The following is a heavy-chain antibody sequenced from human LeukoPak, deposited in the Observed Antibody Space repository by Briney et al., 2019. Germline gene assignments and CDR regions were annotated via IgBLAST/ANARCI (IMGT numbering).Heavy chain of an antibody. Sequence: ASVKVSCKASGYTFTSYGISWVRQAPGQGPEWMGWISAYNGNTNYAQKLQGRVTMTTDTSTSTAYMELRSLRSDDTAVYYCAGSGVVMYYYYYMDVWGKGTTVTVSS. CDR1: GYTFTSYG. D-gene: IGHD3-3*01. J-gene: IGHJ6*03. CDR3: AGSGVVMYYYYYMDV. CDR2: ISAYNGNT. V-gene: IGHV1-18*01.